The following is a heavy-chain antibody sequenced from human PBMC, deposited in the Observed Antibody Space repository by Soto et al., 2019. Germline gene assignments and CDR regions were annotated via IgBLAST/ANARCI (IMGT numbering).Heavy chain of an antibody. J-gene: IGHJ4*02. CDR2: IWYDGSNK. CDR3: ARGLRYLVC. Sequence: EGSLRLSCAASGFTFSSCCMHWVRHAPGKGLEWVAVIWYDGSNKYYADSVKGRFTISRDNSKNTLYLQMNSLRAEDTVVYYCARGLRYLVCWGQGTMVTVS. D-gene: IGHD2-2*02. V-gene: IGHV3-33*01. CDR1: GFTFSSCC.